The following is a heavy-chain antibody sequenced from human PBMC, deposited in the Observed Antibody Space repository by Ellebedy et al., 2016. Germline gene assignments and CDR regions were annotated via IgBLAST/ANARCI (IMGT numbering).Heavy chain of an antibody. CDR1: GFTFSSYA. CDR3: ARTGPGTKRASFDY. V-gene: IGHV3-30-3*01. D-gene: IGHD1-1*01. CDR2: ISYDGSNK. Sequence: GGSLRLSXAASGFTFSSYAMNWVRQAPGKGLEWVAVISYDGSNKYYADSVKGRFTISRDNSKNTLYLQMNSLRAEDTAVYYCARTGPGTKRASFDYWGQGTLVTVSS. J-gene: IGHJ4*02.